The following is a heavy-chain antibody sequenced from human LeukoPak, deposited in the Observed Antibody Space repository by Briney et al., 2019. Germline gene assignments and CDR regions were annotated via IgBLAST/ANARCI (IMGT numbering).Heavy chain of an antibody. V-gene: IGHV1-2*02. D-gene: IGHD4-23*01. Sequence: GASVKVSCKASGYTFTVYYIHWVRQAPGQGLEWMGWIDPKSGGTNYAQNFQGRVTLTRDTSVSTAYMELSGLRSEDTAVYYCASSYYGGNIDYYYYGMDVWGQGTTVTVSS. CDR3: ASSYYGGNIDYYYYGMDV. J-gene: IGHJ6*02. CDR2: IDPKSGGT. CDR1: GYTFTVYY.